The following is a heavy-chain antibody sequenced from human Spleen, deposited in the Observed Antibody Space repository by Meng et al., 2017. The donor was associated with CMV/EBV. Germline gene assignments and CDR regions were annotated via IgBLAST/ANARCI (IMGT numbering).Heavy chain of an antibody. CDR1: GDSISSGDYY. V-gene: IGHV4-30-4*08. J-gene: IGHJ4*02. D-gene: IGHD2-21*01. CDR3: AKGSSLWVDY. CDR2: IYKTGNT. Sequence: TCTVSGDSISSGDYYWSWIRQSPEKGLEWMGYIYKTGNTYYNPSLKSRVRMSIDMSKNHLSLKLTSMTTADTAIYYCAKGSSLWVDYWGQGTLVTVSS.